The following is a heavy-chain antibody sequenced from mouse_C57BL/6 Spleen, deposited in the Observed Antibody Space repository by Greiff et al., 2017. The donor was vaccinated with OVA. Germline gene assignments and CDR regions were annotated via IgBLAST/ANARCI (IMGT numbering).Heavy chain of an antibody. Sequence: VQLQQSGAELVRPGASVTLSCKASGYTFTDYEMHWVKQTPVHGLEWIGAIDPETGGTAYNQKFKGKAILTADKSSSTAYMELRSLTSEDSAGYYCTRERNGRGNYAMDHWGQGTSVTVSS. CDR3: TRERNGRGNYAMDH. CDR1: GYTFTDYE. J-gene: IGHJ4*01. CDR2: IDPETGGT. D-gene: IGHD1-1*01. V-gene: IGHV1-15*01.